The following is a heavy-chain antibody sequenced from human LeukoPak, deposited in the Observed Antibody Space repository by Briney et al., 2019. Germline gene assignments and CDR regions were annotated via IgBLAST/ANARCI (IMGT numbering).Heavy chain of an antibody. CDR1: GFTFSSCE. D-gene: IGHD5-18*01. CDR2: ISTSGDTV. V-gene: IGHV3-48*03. Sequence: GGSLRLSCAASGFTFSSCEMNWVRQAPGKGLEWLSYISTSGDTVYYADSVKGRFTISRDNAKNSLYLQMNSLRAEDTAVYYCARDPIYTFGFTFFDYWGQGTLVTVSS. CDR3: ARDPIYTFGFTFFDY. J-gene: IGHJ4*02.